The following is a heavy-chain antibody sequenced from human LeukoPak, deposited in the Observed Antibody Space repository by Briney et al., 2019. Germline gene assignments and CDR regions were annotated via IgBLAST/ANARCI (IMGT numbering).Heavy chain of an antibody. J-gene: IGHJ4*02. V-gene: IGHV3-7*05. D-gene: IGHD3-22*01. Sequence: GRSLRLSCAAAGFTFSSYWMSCVRQAPGKGVEWVANINQHGSEKLSVDSVKGRFTISRDNAKNSLYLQMNSLRAEDTAVYYCAREYYSDSSGSDYWGQGTLVTVSS. CDR1: GFTFSSYW. CDR3: AREYYSDSSGSDY. CDR2: INQHGSEK.